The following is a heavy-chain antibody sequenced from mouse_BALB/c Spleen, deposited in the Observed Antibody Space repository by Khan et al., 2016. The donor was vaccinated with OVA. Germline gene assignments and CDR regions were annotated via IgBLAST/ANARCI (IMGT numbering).Heavy chain of an antibody. V-gene: IGHV1S56*01. D-gene: IGHD2-1*01. CDR3: ARWGGNLPSYAMDY. CDR2: IYPGNVNT. CDR1: GYTFASYY. J-gene: IGHJ4*01. Sequence: QVQLQQSGPELVKPGASVKISCKASGYTFASYYIHWVKQRPGQGLEWIGWIYPGNVNTGYNEKFKGKATLAADKSSNTAYIQLSSLTSEDSAVLCGARWGGNLPSYAMDYWGQGTSVTVSS.